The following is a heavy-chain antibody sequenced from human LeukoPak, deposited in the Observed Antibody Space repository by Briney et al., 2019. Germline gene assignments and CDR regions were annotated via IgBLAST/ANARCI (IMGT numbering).Heavy chain of an antibody. CDR2: IYPGDSDT. D-gene: IGHD5-12*01. CDR1: GYRLTNYW. CDR3: VSGYDYLAQDY. J-gene: IGHJ4*02. Sequence: GESLKISCKGSGYRLTNYWIGWVRQMPGKGLEWMGIIYPGDSDTRYSPSFQGQVTISADKSITTAYLQWSSLKASDTAMFYCVSGYDYLAQDYWGQGTLVTVSS. V-gene: IGHV5-51*01.